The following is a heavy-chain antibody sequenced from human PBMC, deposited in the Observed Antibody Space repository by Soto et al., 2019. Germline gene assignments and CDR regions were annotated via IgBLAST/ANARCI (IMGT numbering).Heavy chain of an antibody. J-gene: IGHJ4*02. D-gene: IGHD1-7*01. V-gene: IGHV4-61*01. CDR3: AIAGNYRYFDA. Sequence: QVQLQESGPGLVTPSETLSLTCTVSGGSVSSGTYYWSWIRQPPGKGLEWIGYISSRGSTNYNPSLKSRFTISVDTSKNQCSLKLTSVTAADTAVYYCAIAGNYRYFDAWGQGTLVTVSS. CDR1: GGSVSSGTYY. CDR2: ISSRGST.